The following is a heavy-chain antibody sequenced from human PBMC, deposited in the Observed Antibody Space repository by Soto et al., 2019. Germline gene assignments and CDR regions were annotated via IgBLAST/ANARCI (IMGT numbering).Heavy chain of an antibody. CDR3: MGYSYGWGAMVRGQRGYFDY. D-gene: IGHD5-18*01. V-gene: IGHV1-69*12. Sequence: QVQLVQSGAEVKKPGSSVKVSCKASGGTFSSYAISWVRQDPGQGLEWMGGIIPIFGTANYAQKFQGRVTITADESTSTAYMELSSLRSEDTAVYYCMGYSYGWGAMVRGQRGYFDYWGQGTLVTVSS. CDR1: GGTFSSYA. CDR2: IIPIFGTA. J-gene: IGHJ4*02.